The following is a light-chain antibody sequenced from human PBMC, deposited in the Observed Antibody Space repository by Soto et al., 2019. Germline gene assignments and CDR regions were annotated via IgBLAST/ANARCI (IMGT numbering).Light chain of an antibody. V-gene: IGKV3-20*01. Sequence: EIVLTQSPGTLSLSPGERATLSWSASQSVSSSYLAWYQQKPGQAPRLLIYGASSRATGIPDRFSGSGSGTDFTLTISRLEPEDFAVYYCQQYGSSPRALTFGGGTKVDIK. CDR1: QSVSSSY. CDR3: QQYGSSPRALT. CDR2: GAS. J-gene: IGKJ4*01.